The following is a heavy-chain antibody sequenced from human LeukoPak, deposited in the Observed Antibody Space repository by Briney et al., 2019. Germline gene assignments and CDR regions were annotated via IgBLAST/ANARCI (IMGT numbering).Heavy chain of an antibody. CDR3: ARGRGVRGVIRRAHYYYYMDV. Sequence: GASVKVSCKASGYTFTSYDINWVRQATGQGLEWMGWMNPNSGNTGYAQKFQGRVTMTRNTSISTAYMELSSLRSEDTAVYYCARGRGVRGVIRRAHYYYYMDVWGKGTTVTISS. V-gene: IGHV1-8*01. J-gene: IGHJ6*03. CDR2: MNPNSGNT. D-gene: IGHD3-10*01. CDR1: GYTFTSYD.